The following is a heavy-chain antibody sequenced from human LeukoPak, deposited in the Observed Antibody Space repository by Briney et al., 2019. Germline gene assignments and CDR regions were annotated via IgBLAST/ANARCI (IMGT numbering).Heavy chain of an antibody. CDR2: ISSSSSYI. V-gene: IGHV3-21*04. CDR3: AKAQSSGLVIVASRE. D-gene: IGHD3-22*01. CDR1: GFTFSSYS. Sequence: PGGSLRLSCAASGFTFSSYSMNWVRQAPGKGLEWVSSISSSSSYIYYADSVKGRFTISRDNAKNSLYLQMNSLRAEDTAVYYCAKAQSSGLVIVASREWGQGTLVTVSS. J-gene: IGHJ4*02.